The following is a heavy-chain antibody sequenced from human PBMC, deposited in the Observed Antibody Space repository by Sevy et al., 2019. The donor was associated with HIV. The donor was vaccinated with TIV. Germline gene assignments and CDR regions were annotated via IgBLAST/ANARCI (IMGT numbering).Heavy chain of an antibody. CDR2: IKQDGSEK. V-gene: IGHV3-7*01. J-gene: IGHJ6*02. CDR3: ARGPHSSGWYDHPAYYYYYGMDV. D-gene: IGHD6-19*01. CDR1: GFTFSSYW. Sequence: GSLRLSCAASGFTFSSYWMSWVRQAPGKGLEWVANIKQDGSEKYYVDSVKGRFTISRDNAKNSLYLQMNSLRAEDTAVYYCARGPHSSGWYDHPAYYYYYGMDVWGQGTTVTVSS.